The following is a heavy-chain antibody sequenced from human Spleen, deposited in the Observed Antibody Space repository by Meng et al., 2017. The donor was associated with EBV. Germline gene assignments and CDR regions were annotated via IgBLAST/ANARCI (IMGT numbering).Heavy chain of an antibody. J-gene: IGHJ4*02. D-gene: IGHD1-7*01. V-gene: IGHV4-4*02. CDR1: GASISSANW. CDR2: IYHRGTT. CDR3: ARHWELRSPFTF. Sequence: QVQVQESGPGLLKPSETLSLTCAVSGASISSANWWSWVRQPPGKGLEWIGKIYHRGTTDYNPSFNSRVTMSVDKSQNQFSLKLSSVTAADTAVYYCARHWELRSPFTFWGQGILVTVSS.